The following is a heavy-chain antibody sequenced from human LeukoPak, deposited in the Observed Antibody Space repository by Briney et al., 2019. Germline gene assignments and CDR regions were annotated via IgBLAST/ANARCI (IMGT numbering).Heavy chain of an antibody. V-gene: IGHV4-39*07. J-gene: IGHJ4*02. CDR3: ARVVVAATTFDY. CDR2: IYYSGST. Sequence: SETLSLTCTVSGGSISSSSYYWGWIRQPPGKGLEWVGSIYYSGSTYYNPSLKSRVTISVDTSKNQFSLKLSSVTAAETAVYYCARVVVAATTFDYWGQGTLVTVSS. D-gene: IGHD2-15*01. CDR1: GGSISSSSYY.